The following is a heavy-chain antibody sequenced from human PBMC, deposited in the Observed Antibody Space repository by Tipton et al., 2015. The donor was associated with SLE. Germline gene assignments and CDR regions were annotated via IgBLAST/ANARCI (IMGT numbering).Heavy chain of an antibody. Sequence: TLSLTCTVSGGSISSYYWSWIRQPAGKGLEWIGRIYTSGSTKYNPSLKSRVTISEDTSKNHFSLKLTSATAADTAVYFCATRGGSYGAGFDYWGQGTLVTVSS. CDR2: IYTSGST. J-gene: IGHJ4*02. V-gene: IGHV4-4*07. D-gene: IGHD3-16*01. CDR1: GGSISSYY. CDR3: ATRGGSYGAGFDY.